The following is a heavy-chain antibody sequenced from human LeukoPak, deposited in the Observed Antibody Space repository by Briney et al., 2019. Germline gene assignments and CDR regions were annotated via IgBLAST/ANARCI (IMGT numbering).Heavy chain of an antibody. CDR2: IYYSGST. CDR1: GGSISSSSYY. V-gene: IGHV4-39*07. CDR3: ARGLAGFDY. Sequence: SETLSLTCTVSGGSISSSSYYWGWIRQPPGRGLEWIGSIYYSGSTYYNPSLKSRVTISVDTSKNQFSLKLSSVTAADTAVYYCARGLAGFDYWGQGTLVTVSS. J-gene: IGHJ4*02.